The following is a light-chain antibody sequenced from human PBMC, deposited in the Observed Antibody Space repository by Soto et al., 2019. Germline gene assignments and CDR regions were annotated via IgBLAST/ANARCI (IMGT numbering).Light chain of an antibody. Sequence: QSVLTQPPSASGSPGQSVTISCTGTSSDVGGYNFVSWYQQHPGKAPTLMIYEVTKRPSGVPDRFSDSKSGTTASLTVSGLQDEDEADYYCSSYAGTNNYVFGTGTKLTVL. CDR3: SSYAGTNNYV. CDR2: EVT. CDR1: SSDVGGYNF. J-gene: IGLJ1*01. V-gene: IGLV2-8*01.